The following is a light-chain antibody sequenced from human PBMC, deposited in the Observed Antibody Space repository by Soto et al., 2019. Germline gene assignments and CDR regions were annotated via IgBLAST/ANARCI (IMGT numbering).Light chain of an antibody. CDR1: SSDVGGYHY. CDR3: SSYAGSNNLL. Sequence: QSVLTQPPSASGSPGQSVTISCTGTSSDVGGYHYVSWYQQHPDNAPKLIIYEVSLWPSGVPARFSGSKSGNTASLTVSGLQAEDEADYYCSSYAGSNNLLFGGGTKLTVL. CDR2: EVS. J-gene: IGLJ3*02. V-gene: IGLV2-8*01.